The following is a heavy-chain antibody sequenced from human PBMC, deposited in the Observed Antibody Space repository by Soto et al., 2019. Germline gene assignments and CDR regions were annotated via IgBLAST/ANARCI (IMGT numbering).Heavy chain of an antibody. CDR1: GFTVSDNY. CDR2: IYRDTT. J-gene: IGHJ4*02. Sequence: EVQLVESGGGLVQPGGSLRLSCAASGFTVSDNYMNWVRQAPGKGLEWVAVIYRDTTYYADSVKGRFTISRDNSKNTLYRQMSSLRPEDTAAYYSARYCDRRDYVSTCYSIGYWGQGTLVAV. D-gene: IGHD3-22*01. CDR3: ARYCDRRDYVSTCYSIGY. V-gene: IGHV3-66*01.